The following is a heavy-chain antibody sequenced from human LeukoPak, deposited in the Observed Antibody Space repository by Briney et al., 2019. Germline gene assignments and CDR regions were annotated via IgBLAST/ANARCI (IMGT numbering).Heavy chain of an antibody. CDR1: GGSISSYY. Sequence: SETLSLTCTVSGGSISSYYWSWIRQPPGKGLEWIGYIYSSGDSNYNPSLKSRVSISVDTSKNQIFLNLSSMTAADTAVYYCARGSYGPGHDYWGQGTLVTVSS. CDR3: ARGSYGPGHDY. D-gene: IGHD5-18*01. J-gene: IGHJ4*02. V-gene: IGHV4-59*01. CDR2: IYSSGDS.